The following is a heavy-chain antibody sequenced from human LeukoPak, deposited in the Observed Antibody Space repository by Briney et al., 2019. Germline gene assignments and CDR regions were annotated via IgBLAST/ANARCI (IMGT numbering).Heavy chain of an antibody. J-gene: IGHJ6*02. CDR2: VYSSGST. D-gene: IGHD1-26*01. V-gene: IGHV4-39*01. Sequence: SETLSLTCTVTGGSISGSSYYWGWLRQPPGKGLEWIGSVYSSGSTSYNPSLKSRVTISVDKSKNQFSLKMTSMTAADTAVYYCATIVTSSNFCMDVWDQGTTVTVS. CDR1: GGSISGSSYY. CDR3: ATIVTSSNFCMDV.